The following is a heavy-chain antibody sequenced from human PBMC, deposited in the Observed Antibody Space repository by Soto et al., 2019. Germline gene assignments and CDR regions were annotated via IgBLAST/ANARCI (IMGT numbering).Heavy chain of an antibody. J-gene: IGHJ6*02. CDR2: ISYDGSNK. Sequence: QVQLWESGGGVVQPGRPLRLSFEASGFTLSSYARPWVRQAPGKGLEWVAVISYDGSNKYYADSVKGRFTISRDNSKNTLYLQMNSLRAEDTAVYYCARDKVEVDVVVTTKDTGKYYYGMDVWGQGTTVTVSS. V-gene: IGHV3-30-3*01. CDR1: GFTLSSYA. D-gene: IGHD3-22*01. CDR3: ARDKVEVDVVVTTKDTGKYYYGMDV.